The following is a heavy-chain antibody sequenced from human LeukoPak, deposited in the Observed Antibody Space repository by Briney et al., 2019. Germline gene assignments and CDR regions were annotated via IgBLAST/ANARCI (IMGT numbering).Heavy chain of an antibody. D-gene: IGHD3-10*01. V-gene: IGHV1-8*01. CDR3: ARDGASGWFGELLGGWFDP. CDR1: GYTFTGYD. CDR2: MNPNSGNT. J-gene: IGHJ5*02. Sequence: VSVKVSCKASGYTFTGYDINWVRQATGQGLEWMGWMNPNSGNTGYAQKFQGRVTMTRNTSISTAYMELSSLRSEDTAVYYCARDGASGWFGELLGGWFDPWGQGTLVTVSS.